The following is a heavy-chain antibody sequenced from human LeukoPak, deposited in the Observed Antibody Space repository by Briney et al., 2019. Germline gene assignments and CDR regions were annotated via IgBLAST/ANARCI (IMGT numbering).Heavy chain of an antibody. V-gene: IGHV3-21*01. J-gene: IGHJ3*02. D-gene: IGHD1-26*01. CDR2: ISTTSSYI. Sequence: GGSLRLSCAASGFTFSTYTMSWVRQAPGKGLEWVSCISTTSSYIFYADSVRGRFTISRDNAKNSLYLQMDSLRAEDTAAYYCARGGIITSYAFEIWGQGTMVTVSS. CDR3: ARGGIITSYAFEI. CDR1: GFTFSTYT.